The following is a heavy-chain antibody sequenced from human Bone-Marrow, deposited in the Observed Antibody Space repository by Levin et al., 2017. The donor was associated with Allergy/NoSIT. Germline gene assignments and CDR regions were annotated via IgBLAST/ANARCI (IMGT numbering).Heavy chain of an antibody. CDR1: GDSVPNFH. J-gene: IGHJ3*01. CDR2: ISNSGRN. Sequence: SETLSLTCSASGDSVPNFHWSWIRQPPGKGLEWIGYISNSGRNNYSPSLKSRVTISLDMSKTQFSLRLTSVTAADTALYYCARNSNLGDPFHAWGHGTMVTVSS. CDR3: ARNSNLGDPFHA. D-gene: IGHD4-23*01. V-gene: IGHV4-4*08.